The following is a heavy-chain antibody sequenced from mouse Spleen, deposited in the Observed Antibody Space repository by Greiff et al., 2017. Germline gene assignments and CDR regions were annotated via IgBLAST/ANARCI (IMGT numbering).Heavy chain of an antibody. CDR3: AKGGKTGPYFDY. CDR1: GFTFSDYG. CDR2: ISSGSSTI. Sequence: EVKLMESGGGLVKPGGSLKLSCAASGFTFSDYGMHWVRQAPEKGLEWVAYISSGSSTIYYADTVKGRFTISRDNAKNTLFLQMTSLRSEDTAMYYCAKGGKTGPYFDYWGQGTTLTVSS. J-gene: IGHJ2*01. V-gene: IGHV5-17*01. D-gene: IGHD4-1*01.